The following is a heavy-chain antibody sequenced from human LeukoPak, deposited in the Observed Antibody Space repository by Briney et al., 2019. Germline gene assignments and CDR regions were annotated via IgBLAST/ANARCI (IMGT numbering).Heavy chain of an antibody. CDR2: IIPIFGTA. V-gene: IGHV1-69*01. CDR1: GGTFSSYA. D-gene: IGHD3-3*01. Sequence: SVKVSCKASGGTFSSYAIRWVRQAPGQGLEWMGGIIPIFGTANYAQKFQGRVTITADESTSTAYMELSSLRSEDTAVYYCARDDYDFWSGYQYNWFDPWGQGTLVTVSS. J-gene: IGHJ5*02. CDR3: ARDDYDFWSGYQYNWFDP.